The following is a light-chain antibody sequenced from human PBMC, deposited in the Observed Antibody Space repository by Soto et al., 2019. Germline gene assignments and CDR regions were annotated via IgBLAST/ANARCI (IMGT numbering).Light chain of an antibody. V-gene: IGKV3-20*01. J-gene: IGKJ1*01. CDR2: NTF. CDR1: QSVVNYQ. Sequence: EGVLTQSPGSLSLSPGERATRSCRTSQSVVNYQLAWYRQKPGQAPRLLIYNTFHRATGIPDRFSGTGSETDFTLTISRLEPEDFAVYHCQQYGALPPTFGQGTKVDIK. CDR3: QQYGALPPT.